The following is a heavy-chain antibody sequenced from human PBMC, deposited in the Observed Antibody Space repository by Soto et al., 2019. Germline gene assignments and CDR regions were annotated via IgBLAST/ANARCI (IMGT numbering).Heavy chain of an antibody. V-gene: IGHV1-18*01. CDR1: GYTFTSYG. Sequence: ASVKVSCKASGYTFTSYGISWVRQAPGQGLEWMGWISAYNGNTNYAQKLQGRVTMTTDTSTSTAYMELRSLRSDDTAVYYCARDSPIFGSSSSISNWFVPWGQGPLVTVST. J-gene: IGHJ5*02. D-gene: IGHD6-6*01. CDR3: ARDSPIFGSSSSISNWFVP. CDR2: ISAYNGNT.